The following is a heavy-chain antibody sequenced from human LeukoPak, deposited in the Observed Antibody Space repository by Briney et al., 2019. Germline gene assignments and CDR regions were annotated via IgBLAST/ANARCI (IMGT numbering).Heavy chain of an antibody. CDR2: IYSGGST. CDR3: ARDPAYCGGDCYSNFDY. J-gene: IGHJ4*02. Sequence: GGSLRLSCAASGFTVSSNYMSSVRQPPPPGPQPPSVIYSGGSTYHADSVKGRFTISRDNSKNTLYLQMNSLRAEDTAVYYCARDPAYCGGDCYSNFDYWGQGTLVTVPS. CDR1: GFTVSSNY. V-gene: IGHV3-66*02. D-gene: IGHD2-21*01.